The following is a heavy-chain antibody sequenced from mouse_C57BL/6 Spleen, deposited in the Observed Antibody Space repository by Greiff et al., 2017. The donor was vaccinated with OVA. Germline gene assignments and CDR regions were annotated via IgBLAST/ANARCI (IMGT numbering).Heavy chain of an antibody. D-gene: IGHD1-1*01. CDR3: ASYGSSSIYWYFDV. J-gene: IGHJ1*03. CDR1: GFNIKDYY. CDR2: IAPEDGET. Sequence: VQLQQSGAELVKPGASVKLSCTASGFNIKDYYMHWVKQRTEQGLEWIGRIAPEDGETKYAPKFQGKATITSYPSSNTAYLQLRSLTSEDTSVDYCASYGSSSIYWYFDVWGTGTTVTVSS. V-gene: IGHV14-2*01.